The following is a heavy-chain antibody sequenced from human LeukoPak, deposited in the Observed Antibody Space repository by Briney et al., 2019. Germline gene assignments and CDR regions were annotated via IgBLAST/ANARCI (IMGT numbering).Heavy chain of an antibody. J-gene: IGHJ4*02. CDR3: AKGGTYYYGSGSYWTSDY. CDR2: IWYDGSNK. Sequence: PGRSLRLSCAASGFTFSSYGMHWVRQAPGQGLEWVAVIWYDGSNKYYADSVKGRFTISRDNSKNTLYLQMNSLRAEDTAVYYCAKGGTYYYGSGSYWTSDYWGQGTLVTISS. CDR1: GFTFSSYG. D-gene: IGHD3-10*01. V-gene: IGHV3-33*06.